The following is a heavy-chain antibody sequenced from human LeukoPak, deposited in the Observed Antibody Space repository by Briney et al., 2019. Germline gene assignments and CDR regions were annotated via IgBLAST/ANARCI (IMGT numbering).Heavy chain of an antibody. CDR1: GFTFSNAW. D-gene: IGHD3/OR15-3a*01. V-gene: IGHV3-15*01. J-gene: IGHJ4*02. CDR2: IKRKGDDGTI. CDR3: TAGTGRSDFDY. Sequence: GGSLRLSCAASGFTFSNAWMSWVRQAPGRGLEWVGRIKRKGDDGTIDYAAPVKGRLSISRDDSKNTLYLQMNSLKSEDTAVYYCTAGTGRSDFDYWGQGTLVTASS.